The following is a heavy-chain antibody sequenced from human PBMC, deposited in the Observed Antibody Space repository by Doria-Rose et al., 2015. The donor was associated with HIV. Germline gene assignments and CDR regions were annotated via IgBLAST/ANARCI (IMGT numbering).Heavy chain of an antibody. Sequence: ESGPVLVKPTETLTLTCTVSGVSLSSPGMGVSWIRQPPGKALEWLANIFSNDERSYKTSLKSRLTISRGTSKSQLALTMTDMDPVDTATYYCARIKSSRWYHKYYFDFWGQGTLVIVSA. CDR1: GVSLSSPGMG. J-gene: IGHJ4*02. D-gene: IGHD6-13*01. CDR2: IFSNDER. V-gene: IGHV2-26*01. CDR3: ARIKSSRWYHKYYFDF.